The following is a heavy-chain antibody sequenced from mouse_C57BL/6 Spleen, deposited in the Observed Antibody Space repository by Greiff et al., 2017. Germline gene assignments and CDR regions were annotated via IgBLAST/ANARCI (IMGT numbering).Heavy chain of an antibody. Sequence: QVQLKESGAELVKPGASVKMSCKASGYTFTTYPIEWMKQNHGKSLEWIGNFHPYNDDTKYNEKFKGKATLTVEKSSSTVYLELSRLTSDDSAVYYCARGAYYSNYEFAYWGQGTLVTVSA. D-gene: IGHD2-5*01. CDR2: FHPYNDDT. CDR1: GYTFTTYP. V-gene: IGHV1-47*01. J-gene: IGHJ3*01. CDR3: ARGAYYSNYEFAY.